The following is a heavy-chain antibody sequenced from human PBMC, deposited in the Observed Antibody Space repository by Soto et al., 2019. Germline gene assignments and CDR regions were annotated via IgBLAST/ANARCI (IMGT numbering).Heavy chain of an antibody. D-gene: IGHD4-4*01. V-gene: IGHV1-69*02. CDR1: GGTFSSYT. Sequence: GASVKVSCKASGGTFSSYTISWVRQAPGQGLEWMGRIIPILGIANYAQKFQGRVTITADKSTSTAYMELSSLRSEDTAVYYCASSDTVNYREANYYYYYMDVWGKGTTVTVSS. J-gene: IGHJ6*03. CDR2: IIPILGIA. CDR3: ASSDTVNYREANYYYYYMDV.